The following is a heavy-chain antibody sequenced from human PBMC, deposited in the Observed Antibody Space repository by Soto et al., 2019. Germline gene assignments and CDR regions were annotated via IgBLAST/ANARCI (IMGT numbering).Heavy chain of an antibody. CDR3: ARQGAARRYYYYYYMDV. J-gene: IGHJ6*03. D-gene: IGHD6-6*01. CDR1: GGSISSYY. V-gene: IGHV4-59*08. CDR2: IYYSGST. Sequence: SETLSLTCTVSGGSISSYYWSWIRQPLGKGLEWIGYIYYSGSTNYNPSLKSRVTISVDTSKNQFSLKLSSVTAADTAVYYCARQGAARRYYYYYYMDVWGKGTTVTVSS.